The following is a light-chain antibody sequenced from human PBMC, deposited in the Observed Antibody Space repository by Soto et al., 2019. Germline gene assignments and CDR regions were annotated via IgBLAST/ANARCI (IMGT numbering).Light chain of an antibody. Sequence: QSVLAQPPSASGSPGQSVTISCTGTSSDVGGYNYVSWYQQHPGKAPKLMIYEVSKRPSGVPDRFSGSKSGNTASLTVSGLQAEDEADYYCSSYAGSNNYVFGTETKVTV. CDR1: SSDVGGYNY. J-gene: IGLJ1*01. CDR3: SSYAGSNNYV. CDR2: EVS. V-gene: IGLV2-8*01.